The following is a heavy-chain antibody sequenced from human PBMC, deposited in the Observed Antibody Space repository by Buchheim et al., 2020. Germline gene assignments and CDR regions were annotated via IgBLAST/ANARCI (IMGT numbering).Heavy chain of an antibody. CDR1: GFTFSSYG. D-gene: IGHD2-2*02. J-gene: IGHJ4*02. CDR2: ISYDGSNK. V-gene: IGHV3-30*18. Sequence: QVQLVESGGGVVQPGRSLRPSCAASGFTFSSYGMHWVRQAPGKGLEWVAVISYDGSNKYYADSVKGRFTISRDNSKNTLYLQMNSLRAEDTAVYYCAKDGRRYCSSTSCYTIDYWGQGTL. CDR3: AKDGRRYCSSTSCYTIDY.